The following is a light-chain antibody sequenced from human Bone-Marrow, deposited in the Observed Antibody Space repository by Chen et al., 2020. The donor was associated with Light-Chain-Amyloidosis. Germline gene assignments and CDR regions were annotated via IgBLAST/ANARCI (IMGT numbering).Light chain of an antibody. V-gene: IGKV3-20*01. J-gene: IGKJ1*01. CDR2: DAT. Sequence: EFVVTQSPGTLSLSPGGRATLSCRPSQSITHNLLAWYQFKPGKAPRLLINDATSSATGIPDRFSGSGSGTDFTLTISRLEPEDFAVYSCQQYVNSQWTFGQGTKVEIK. CDR1: QSITHNL. CDR3: QQYVNSQWT.